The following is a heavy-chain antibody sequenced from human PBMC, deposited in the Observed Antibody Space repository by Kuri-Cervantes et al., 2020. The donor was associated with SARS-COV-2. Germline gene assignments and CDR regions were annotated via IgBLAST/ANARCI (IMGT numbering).Heavy chain of an antibody. CDR1: GGNIWSSSYY. V-gene: IGHV4-39*07. D-gene: IGHD2-15*01. CDR2: IYYSGST. CDR3: ARKVVVAATFPEGYYGMDV. J-gene: IGHJ6*02. Sequence: ESLKISCTVSGGNIWSSSYYWGWTRQPQGKGLEWIGSIYYSGSTYYRPSLKSRVTISVDTSKNKFSLKQSSVTAADTAVYFCARKVVVAATFPEGYYGMDVWGQGTTVTVSS.